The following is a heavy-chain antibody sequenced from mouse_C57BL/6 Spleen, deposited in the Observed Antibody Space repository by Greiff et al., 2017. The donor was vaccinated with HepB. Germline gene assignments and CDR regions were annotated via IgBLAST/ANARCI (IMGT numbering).Heavy chain of an antibody. Sequence: VQLQESGAELVKPGASVKLSCKASGYTFTSYWMQWVKQRPGQGLEWIGEIDPSDSYTNYNQKFKGKATLTVDTSSSTAYMQLSSLTSEDSAVYYCARRDYGPYAMDYWGQGTSVTVSS. V-gene: IGHV1-50*01. CDR2: IDPSDSYT. CDR1: GYTFTSYW. CDR3: ARRDYGPYAMDY. J-gene: IGHJ4*01. D-gene: IGHD1-2*01.